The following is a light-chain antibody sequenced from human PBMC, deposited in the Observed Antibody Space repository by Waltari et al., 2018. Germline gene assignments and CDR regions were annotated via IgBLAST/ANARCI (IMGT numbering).Light chain of an antibody. Sequence: DIQMTQSPSSLSASVGDTVTITCQASHAIDDFLAWYQQKPGEPPKLLISGASTLKPGVPSRFSGTGSGTHFTLTINGLQPEDVASYFCQKYDSAPLTFGGGTKVEI. CDR3: QKYDSAPLT. V-gene: IGKV1-27*01. CDR2: GAS. J-gene: IGKJ4*01. CDR1: HAIDDF.